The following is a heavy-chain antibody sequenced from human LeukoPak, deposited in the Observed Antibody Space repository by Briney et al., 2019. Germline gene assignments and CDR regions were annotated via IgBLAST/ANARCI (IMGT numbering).Heavy chain of an antibody. V-gene: IGHV4-59*02. CDR2: IYHTGST. J-gene: IGHJ4*02. CDR1: GGSVSDYY. CDR3: ARVRRDGYNYGTYYFDY. Sequence: KSSETLSLTCTISGGSVSDYYWSWIRQSPGKGLEWIGYIYHTGSTSYSPSLKSRVTISADTSQNQFSLKLSSVTAADTAVYYCARVRRDGYNYGTYYFDYWGQGTLVTVSS. D-gene: IGHD5-24*01.